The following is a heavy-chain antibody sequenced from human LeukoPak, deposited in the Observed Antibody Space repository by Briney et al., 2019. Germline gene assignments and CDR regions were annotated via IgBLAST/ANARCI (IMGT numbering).Heavy chain of an antibody. Sequence: GGSLRLSCAASGFTFSSYGMHWVRQAPGKGLEWVAFIRYDGSNKYYADSVKGRFTISRDNSKNTLYLQMNGLRVEDTAVYYCAKDMQTWPRFPDYWGQGTLVTVSS. CDR2: IRYDGSNK. CDR1: GFTFSSYG. D-gene: IGHD5-12*01. V-gene: IGHV3-30*02. J-gene: IGHJ4*02. CDR3: AKDMQTWPRFPDY.